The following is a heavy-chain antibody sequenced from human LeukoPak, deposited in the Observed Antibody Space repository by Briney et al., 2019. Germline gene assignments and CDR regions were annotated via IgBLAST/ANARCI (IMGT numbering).Heavy chain of an antibody. CDR2: IHPNSGDT. Sequence: EASVKVSCKDSGYTLIGYYMHWVRQAPGQGLEWMGWIHPNSGDTNYAQSFQGRVTMARDTSINTAHMELSRLRSNDTAIYYCAIHTGTNSFFDFWGQGTLVTVSS. J-gene: IGHJ4*02. CDR1: GYTLIGYY. CDR3: AIHTGTNSFFDF. V-gene: IGHV1-2*02. D-gene: IGHD3-10*01.